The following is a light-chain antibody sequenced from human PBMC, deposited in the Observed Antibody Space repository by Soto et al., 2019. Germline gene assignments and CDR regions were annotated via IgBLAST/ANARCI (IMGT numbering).Light chain of an antibody. J-gene: IGKJ1*01. CDR3: QQYNSWPRT. V-gene: IGKV3-15*01. CDR1: QSVDNN. CDR2: GAS. Sequence: IGMTQSPATVSVSQGEGVTLSCRASQSVDNNLAWYQQKPGQAPRLLIYGASTRATGIPGTFSGSGSGTEFTLTISSLQSEDFAVYYCQQYNSWPRTFGQGTNVDIK.